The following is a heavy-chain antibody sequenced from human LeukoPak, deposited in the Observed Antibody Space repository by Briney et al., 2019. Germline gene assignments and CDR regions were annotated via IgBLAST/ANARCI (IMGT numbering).Heavy chain of an antibody. J-gene: IGHJ4*02. Sequence: GESLKISCQGSGYTFTKYWIGWVRQMPGKGLEWMGIIYPGDSDTTYSPSFQGQVTISADKSISTAYLQWSSLEASDTAMYYCARRITYNYAFDFWGQGTLVTVSS. CDR3: ARRITYNYAFDF. D-gene: IGHD5-18*01. CDR1: GYTFTKYW. V-gene: IGHV5-51*01. CDR2: IYPGDSDT.